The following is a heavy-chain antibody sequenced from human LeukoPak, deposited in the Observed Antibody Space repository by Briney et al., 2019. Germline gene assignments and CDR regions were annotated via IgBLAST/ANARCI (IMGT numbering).Heavy chain of an antibody. D-gene: IGHD4-23*01. V-gene: IGHV4-4*02. J-gene: IGHJ4*02. CDR2: IYHSGST. Sequence: SETLSLTCAVSGGSISGSDWWSWVRQPPGQGLEWIGEIYHSGSTNYNPSLKSRVTISVDKSKNQFSLKLSSVTAADTAVYYCARNGGNSDFDYWGQGTLVTVSS. CDR3: ARNGGNSDFDY. CDR1: GGSISGSDW.